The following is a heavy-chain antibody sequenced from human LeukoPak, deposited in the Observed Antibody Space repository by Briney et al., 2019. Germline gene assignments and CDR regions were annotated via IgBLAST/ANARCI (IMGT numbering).Heavy chain of an antibody. CDR2: ISYDASEK. CDR3: ARDNGEGYFGSGSFDY. V-gene: IGHV3-30*04. J-gene: IGHJ4*02. Sequence: AGRSLRLSCAASGFTFSRYSMHWVRQVPGKGLDWVTRISYDASEKYYADSVKGRFTISRDNSKNTLHLQMNSLRTEDTALYYCARDNGEGYFGSGSFDYWGQGILVIVSS. D-gene: IGHD3-10*01. CDR1: GFTFSRYS.